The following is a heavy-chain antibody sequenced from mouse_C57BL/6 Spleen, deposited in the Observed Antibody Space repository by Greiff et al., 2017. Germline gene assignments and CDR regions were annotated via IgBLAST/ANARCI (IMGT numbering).Heavy chain of an antibody. J-gene: IGHJ1*03. CDR2: ISSGGSYT. CDR3: ARHSHERYFDV. Sequence: VQLKESGGDLVKPGGSLKLSCAASGFTFSSYGMSWVRQTPDKRLEWVATISSGGSYTYYPDSVKGRFTISRDNAKNTLYLQMSSLKSEDTAMYYCARHSHERYFDVWGTGTTVTVSS. V-gene: IGHV5-6*01. CDR1: GFTFSSYG.